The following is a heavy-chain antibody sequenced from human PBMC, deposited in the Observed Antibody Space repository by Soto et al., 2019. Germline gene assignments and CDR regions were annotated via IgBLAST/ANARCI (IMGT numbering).Heavy chain of an antibody. D-gene: IGHD6-13*01. J-gene: IGHJ6*03. Sequence: QVQLVESGGGVVQPGRSLRLSCAASGFTFSSYGMHWVRQAPGKGLEWVAVIWYDGSNKYYADSVKGRFTISRDNSKNTLYLQMNSLRAEDTAVYYCARDRGIAASSYYYYYMDVWGKGTTVTVSS. CDR2: IWYDGSNK. CDR1: GFTFSSYG. V-gene: IGHV3-33*01. CDR3: ARDRGIAASSYYYYYMDV.